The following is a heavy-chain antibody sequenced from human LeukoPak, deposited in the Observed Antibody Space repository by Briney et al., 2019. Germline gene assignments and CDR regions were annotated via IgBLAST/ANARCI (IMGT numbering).Heavy chain of an antibody. CDR2: IYPGDSDT. V-gene: IGHV5-51*01. J-gene: IGHJ4*02. Sequence: GESLKISCKGSGYSSTSYWIGWVRQMPGKGLEWMGIIYPGDSDTRYSPSFQGQVTISADKSISTAYLQWSSLKASDTAMYYCARQGLNYYDSSGYYRGGFDYWGQGTLVTVSS. D-gene: IGHD3-22*01. CDR1: GYSSTSYW. CDR3: ARQGLNYYDSSGYYRGGFDY.